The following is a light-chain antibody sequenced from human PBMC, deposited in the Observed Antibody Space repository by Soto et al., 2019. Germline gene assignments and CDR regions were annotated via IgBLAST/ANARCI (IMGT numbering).Light chain of an antibody. Sequence: EIVFTQSPGTLSLSPRERATPPRQASQSVSSSYLAWYQQKPGQAPRLLIYGASSRATGIPDRFSGSGSGTDFTLTISRLEPEDFAVYYCQQYDSSPKTFGQGTKVDIK. V-gene: IGKV3-20*01. J-gene: IGKJ1*01. CDR3: QQYDSSPKT. CDR2: GAS. CDR1: QSVSSSY.